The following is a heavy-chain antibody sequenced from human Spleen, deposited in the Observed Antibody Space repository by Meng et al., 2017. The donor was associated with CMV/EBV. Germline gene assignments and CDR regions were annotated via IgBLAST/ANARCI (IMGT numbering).Heavy chain of an antibody. D-gene: IGHD2-2*01. V-gene: IGHV3-48*04. CDR3: ARDPGYCSSTSCYAAGGWFDP. J-gene: IGHJ5*02. Sequence: GESLKISCAASGFTFSSYSMKWVRQAPGKGLEWVSYISSSSSTIYYADSVKGRFTISRDNAKNSLYLQMNSLRAEDTAVYYCARDPGYCSSTSCYAAGGWFDPWGQGTLVTVSS. CDR1: GFTFSSYS. CDR2: ISSSSSTI.